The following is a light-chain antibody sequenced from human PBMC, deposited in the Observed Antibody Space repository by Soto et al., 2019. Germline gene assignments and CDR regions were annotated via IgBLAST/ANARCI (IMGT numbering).Light chain of an antibody. V-gene: IGKV3-11*01. CDR1: QSVSSY. J-gene: IGKJ3*01. Sequence: EIVLTQSPATLSLSPGERATLSCRASQSVSSYLAWYQQKPGQAPRLLIYDASNRATGLPARFSGSGSGTDFTLTISSLEPEVFAVYYCQQRSNWPGSLLTFGPGTKVCSK. CDR2: DAS. CDR3: QQRSNWPGSLLT.